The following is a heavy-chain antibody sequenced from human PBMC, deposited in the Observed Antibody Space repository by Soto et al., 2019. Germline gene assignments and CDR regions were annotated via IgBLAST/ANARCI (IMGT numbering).Heavy chain of an antibody. D-gene: IGHD2-15*01. CDR2: SSGGGGGT. V-gene: IGHV3-23*01. Sequence: EVQLLESGGDLVQPGGSLRLSCAASGFTFSNYPMSWVRQAPGKGLEWVSSSSGGGGGTYYADSVKGRFTISRDNSENTRYLQMNSLRDEDTAVYYCATRRGSPAGRFYMDVWGEGTTVTVSS. J-gene: IGHJ6*03. CDR1: GFTFSNYP. CDR3: ATRRGSPAGRFYMDV.